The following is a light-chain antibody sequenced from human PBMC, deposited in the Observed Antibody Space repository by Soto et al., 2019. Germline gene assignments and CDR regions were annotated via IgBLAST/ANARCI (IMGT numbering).Light chain of an antibody. CDR1: QSLSSSY. Sequence: EIVLTQSPGTLSLSPGERATLSCRTSQSLSSSYLAWYQQKPGQAPRLLIYGASSRAADIPDRFSGSGSGTDFTLTSSRLEPEDFAAYYCQEYGSSRTFGQGTRVEIK. J-gene: IGKJ1*01. CDR3: QEYGSSRT. CDR2: GAS. V-gene: IGKV3-20*01.